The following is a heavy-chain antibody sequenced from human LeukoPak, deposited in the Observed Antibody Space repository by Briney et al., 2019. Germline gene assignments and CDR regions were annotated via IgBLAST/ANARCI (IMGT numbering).Heavy chain of an antibody. V-gene: IGHV4-34*01. J-gene: IGHJ3*02. CDR2: INHNGST. CDR3: ARSGRDVGFAFDI. D-gene: IGHD5-12*01. CDR1: GGPFNDYY. Sequence: PSETLSLTCAVYGGPFNDYYWNWLRQPPGKGLEWIGEINHNGSTNYHPSYKSRVTISLDTSQNHFSLKLTSVTAADTAVYYCARSGRDVGFAFDIWGQGTLVTISS.